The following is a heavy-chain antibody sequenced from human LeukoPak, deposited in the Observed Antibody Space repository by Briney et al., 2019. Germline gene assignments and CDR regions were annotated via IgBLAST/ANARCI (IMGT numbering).Heavy chain of an antibody. CDR2: ISCNSGSI. Sequence: GGSLRLSCAASGFTFDDYAMHWVRQAPGKGLEWVSGISCNSGSIGYADSVKGRFTISRDNAKNSLYLQMNSLRAEDTALYYCAGSREMDNWFDPWGQGTLVTVSS. V-gene: IGHV3-9*01. CDR1: GFTFDDYA. CDR3: AGSREMDNWFDP. D-gene: IGHD5-24*01. J-gene: IGHJ5*02.